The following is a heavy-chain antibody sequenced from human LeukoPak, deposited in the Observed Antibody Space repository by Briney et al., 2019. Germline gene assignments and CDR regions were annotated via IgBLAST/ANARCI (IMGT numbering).Heavy chain of an antibody. V-gene: IGHV3-53*01. Sequence: GGSLRLSCAASGFTVSGNYMSWVRQAPRKGLGWVSVIYSGGSTYYADSVKGRFTISRDNSKHTPYLQMNSLRAEDTAVYYCAREWRLYSKARLYYYYYMDVWGKGTTVTVSS. J-gene: IGHJ6*03. CDR3: AREWRLYSKARLYYYYYMDV. CDR1: GFTVSGNY. CDR2: IYSGGST. D-gene: IGHD3-16*01.